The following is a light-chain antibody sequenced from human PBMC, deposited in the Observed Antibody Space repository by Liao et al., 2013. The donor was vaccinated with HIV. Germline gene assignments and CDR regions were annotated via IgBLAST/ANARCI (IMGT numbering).Light chain of an antibody. Sequence: SYALSQPPSLSVAPGQTATITCGGNNIGDKNVHWYQQKPGQAPVLVIYYDTDRPSGIPERFSGSNSGNTATLTIDRVEAGDEADYHCQVWDGNRDSVVFGGGTKLTVL. CDR1: NIGDKN. CDR3: QVWDGNRDSVV. J-gene: IGLJ2*01. CDR2: YDT. V-gene: IGLV3-21*04.